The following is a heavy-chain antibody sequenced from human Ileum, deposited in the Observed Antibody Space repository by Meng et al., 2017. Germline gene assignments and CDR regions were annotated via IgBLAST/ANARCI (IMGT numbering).Heavy chain of an antibody. Sequence: HLQLHASGPGLVKPSETPSFICTVSGGSISSSSDCCDWIRQPPGKGLEWIGSICYSGNTYYNPSLKSRVSMSVDTSKKQISLKLSTVTAADTAVYYCARRTGEVDLLDYWGQGTLVTVSS. CDR3: ARRTGEVDLLDY. V-gene: IGHV4-39*01. J-gene: IGHJ4*02. CDR1: GGSISSSSDC. D-gene: IGHD7-27*01. CDR2: ICYSGNT.